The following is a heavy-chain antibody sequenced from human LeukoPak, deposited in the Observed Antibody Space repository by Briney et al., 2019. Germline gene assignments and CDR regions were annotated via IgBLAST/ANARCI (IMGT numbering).Heavy chain of an antibody. CDR3: ARSGTYIKGPSFYDYKGPGAFDI. D-gene: IGHD5-12*01. Sequence: SETLSLTCTVSGGSISSYYWSWIRQPPGKGLDWIGYIYYSGSTNYNPSLKSRVTISVDTSKNQFSLKLSSVTAADTAVYYCARSGTYIKGPSFYDYKGPGAFDIWGQGTMVTVSS. CDR1: GGSISSYY. CDR2: IYYSGST. V-gene: IGHV4-59*12. J-gene: IGHJ3*02.